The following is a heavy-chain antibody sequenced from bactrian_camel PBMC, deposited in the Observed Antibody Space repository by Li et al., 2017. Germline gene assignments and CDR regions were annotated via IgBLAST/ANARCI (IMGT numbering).Heavy chain of an antibody. CDR1: GPHYGSNC. D-gene: IGHD5*01. CDR2: LCPVGGAT. J-gene: IGHJ4*01. V-gene: IGHV3-3*01. CDR3: AAVYQITVRDRCVY. Sequence: HVQLVESGGGSVQVGGSLRLSCAASGPHYGSNCMGWFRQPLGKEREGVAALCPVGGATYYGDSVKGRFTISQDNAKSIVYLQMDSLQTDDTAVYFCAAVYQITVRDRCVYRGLETQVTVS.